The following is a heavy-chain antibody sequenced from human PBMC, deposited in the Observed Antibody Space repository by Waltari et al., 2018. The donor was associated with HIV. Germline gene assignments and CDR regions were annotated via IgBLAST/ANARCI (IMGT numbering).Heavy chain of an antibody. CDR3: AKDRRQGFYYDSSGERPFDY. D-gene: IGHD3-22*01. J-gene: IGHJ4*02. CDR1: GLAFFNRYG. Sequence: QVQLVESGGGVVQPGGSLRRSCAASGLAFFNRYGMHWVRQAPGKGLEWVATISYDTTNIYYVEAVRGRFTISRDNSKNTVYLQMNSLRGEDTAVYYCAKDRRQGFYYDSSGERPFDYWGQGTLVTVSS. V-gene: IGHV3-30*18. CDR2: ISYDTTNI.